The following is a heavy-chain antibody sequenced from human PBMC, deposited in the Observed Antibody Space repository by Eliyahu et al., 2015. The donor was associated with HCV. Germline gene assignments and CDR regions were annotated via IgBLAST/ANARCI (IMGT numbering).Heavy chain of an antibody. J-gene: IGHJ4*02. Sequence: EVKKPGSSVKVSCKASGGTVSGNTFTWVRQAPGQGLDWMGRIIPTLDITNYAQKFQGRITISADSSTNTVYLEINSLKSEDTAVYFCARVGTRGGVGNFEFWGQGTLLIVSS. V-gene: IGHV1-69*02. CDR1: GGTVSGNT. CDR2: IIPTLDIT. CDR3: ARVGTRGGVGNFEF. D-gene: IGHD1-14*01.